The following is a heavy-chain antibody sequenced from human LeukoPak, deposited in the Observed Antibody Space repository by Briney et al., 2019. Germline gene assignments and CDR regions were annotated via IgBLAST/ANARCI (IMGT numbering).Heavy chain of an antibody. CDR3: ARSYDSSGYYYWSAYFFDY. V-gene: IGHV1-69*13. CDR2: IIPIFGTA. Sequence: GASVKVSCKASGGTFSSYAISWVRQAPGQGLEWMEGIIPIFGTANYAQKFQGRVTITADESTSTAYMELSSLRSEDTAVYYCARSYDSSGYYYWSAYFFDYWGQGTLVTVSS. CDR1: GGTFSSYA. D-gene: IGHD3-22*01. J-gene: IGHJ4*02.